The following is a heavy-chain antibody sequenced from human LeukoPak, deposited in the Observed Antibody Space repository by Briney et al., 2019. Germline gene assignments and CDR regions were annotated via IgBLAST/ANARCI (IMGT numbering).Heavy chain of an antibody. Sequence: ASVKVSCKASGYTFTRYDINWVRQATGQGLEWKGWMNPNSGNTGYAQKFQGRVTMTRNTSISTAYMELSSLRSEDTAVYYCARGPYYYGSGRYPPDYWGQGTLVTVSS. J-gene: IGHJ4*02. CDR2: MNPNSGNT. V-gene: IGHV1-8*01. D-gene: IGHD3-10*01. CDR1: GYTFTRYD. CDR3: ARGPYYYGSGRYPPDY.